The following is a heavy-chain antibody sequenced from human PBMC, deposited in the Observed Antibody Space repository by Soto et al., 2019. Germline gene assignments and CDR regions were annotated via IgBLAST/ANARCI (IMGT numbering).Heavy chain of an antibody. V-gene: IGHV5-51*01. Sequence: PXESLRISCKGSGYSFTSYWIGWVRQMPGKGLKWMGIIYPGDSDTRYSPSFQGQVTISADKSISTAYLQWSSLKASDTAMYYCARHLREFGPYYYDSSGYHYGMDVWGQGTTVTVSS. J-gene: IGHJ6*02. CDR3: ARHLREFGPYYYDSSGYHYGMDV. CDR1: GYSFTSYW. D-gene: IGHD3-22*01. CDR2: IYPGDSDT.